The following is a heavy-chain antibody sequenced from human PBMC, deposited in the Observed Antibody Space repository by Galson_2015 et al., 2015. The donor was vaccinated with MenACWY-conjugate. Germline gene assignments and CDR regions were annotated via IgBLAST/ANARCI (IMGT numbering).Heavy chain of an antibody. CDR3: ARDTAMAAMDV. CDR1: GFTVSSNY. V-gene: IGHV3-66*01. J-gene: IGHJ6*02. CDR2: IYSGGST. D-gene: IGHD5-18*01. Sequence: SLRLSCAASGFTVSSNYMSWVRQAPGKGLEWVSVIYSGGSTYYADSVKGRFTISRDNSKNTLYLQMNSLRAEDTAVYYCARDTAMAAMDVWGQGTTVTVSS.